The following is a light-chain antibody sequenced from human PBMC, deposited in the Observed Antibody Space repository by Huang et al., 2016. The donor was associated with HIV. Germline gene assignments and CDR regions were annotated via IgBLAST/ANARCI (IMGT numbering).Light chain of an antibody. CDR3: QQYGSSPPYT. Sequence: EIVLTQSPATLFLSPGERATLSCRASQSVRSNTYLVWYQQKPGQAPRLLIYGASSRATGIPDRFSGSGSGTDFTLTITRLEPEDSAVYYCQQYGSSPPYTFGQGTKLEIK. CDR1: QSVRSNTY. V-gene: IGKV3-20*01. J-gene: IGKJ2*01. CDR2: GAS.